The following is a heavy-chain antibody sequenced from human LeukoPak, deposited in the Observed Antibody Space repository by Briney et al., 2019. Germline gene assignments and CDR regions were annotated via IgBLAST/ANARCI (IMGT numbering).Heavy chain of an antibody. J-gene: IGHJ4*02. CDR1: GGSISSSNW. Sequence: SETLSLTCAVSGGSISSSNWWSWVRQPPGKGLEWIGEIYHSGSTNYNPSLKSRVAISVDKSKNQFSLKLSSVSAADTAVYYCARTPGYSGSYFDYWGQGTLVTVSS. CDR3: ARTPGYSGSYFDY. CDR2: IYHSGST. D-gene: IGHD5-12*01. V-gene: IGHV4-4*02.